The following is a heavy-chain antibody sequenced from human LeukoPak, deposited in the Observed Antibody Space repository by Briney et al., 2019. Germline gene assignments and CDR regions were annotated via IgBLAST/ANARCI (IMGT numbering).Heavy chain of an antibody. Sequence: ASVKVSCEASGYTFTSYAMHWVRQAPGQRLEWMGWINAGNGNTEYSQKFQGRVTITRDTSASTAYMELSSLRSEDTAVYYCARDLAAAGPDYWGQGTLVTVSS. V-gene: IGHV1-3*01. J-gene: IGHJ4*02. CDR1: GYTFTSYA. D-gene: IGHD6-13*01. CDR3: ARDLAAAGPDY. CDR2: INAGNGNT.